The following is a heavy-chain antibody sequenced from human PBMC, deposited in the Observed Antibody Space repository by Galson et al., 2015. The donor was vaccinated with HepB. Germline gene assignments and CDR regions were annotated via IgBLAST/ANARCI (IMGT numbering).Heavy chain of an antibody. V-gene: IGHV3-74*01. D-gene: IGHD2-21*02. CDR1: GFTFSRYW. CDR3: AKDIGGDSVFEI. CDR2: INSDGSST. Sequence: SLRLSCAASGFTFSRYWMHWVRQAPGKGLVWVSRINSDGSSTTYADSVKGRFTISRDNAKNSLYLQMNSLRAEDTALYYCAKDIGGDSVFEIWGQGTMVTVSS. J-gene: IGHJ3*02.